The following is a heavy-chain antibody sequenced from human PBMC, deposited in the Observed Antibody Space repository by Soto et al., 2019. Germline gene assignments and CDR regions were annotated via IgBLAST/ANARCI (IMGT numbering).Heavy chain of an antibody. CDR1: GYTFTTYG. CDR3: VREAEVNKYIVFLH. D-gene: IGHD1-1*01. Sequence: IQMVQSGSEVKKSGASVKVSCKASGYTFTTYGISWVRQAPGQGLEWMGWISAYYGSTRYAQKFQGRVTMTRDTSTSTAYLELRSLRSGDTAVYYCVREAEVNKYIVFLHWGQGTLVTVSS. J-gene: IGHJ1*01. V-gene: IGHV1-18*01. CDR2: ISAYYGST.